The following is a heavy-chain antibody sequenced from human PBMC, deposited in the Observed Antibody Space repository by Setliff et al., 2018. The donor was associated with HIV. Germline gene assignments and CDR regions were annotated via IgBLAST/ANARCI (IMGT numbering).Heavy chain of an antibody. D-gene: IGHD4-17*01. CDR3: ARYSTLTTNFDY. CDR2: IYHSGST. Sequence: SETLSLTCAVSGGSISSSNWWSWVRQPPGKGLEWIGEIYHSGSTNYSPSLKSRVTISVGKSKNQFSLKLSSVTAADTAVYYCARYSTLTTNFDYWVPETLLVTVSS. CDR1: GGSISSSNW. V-gene: IGHV4-4*02. J-gene: IGHJ4*03.